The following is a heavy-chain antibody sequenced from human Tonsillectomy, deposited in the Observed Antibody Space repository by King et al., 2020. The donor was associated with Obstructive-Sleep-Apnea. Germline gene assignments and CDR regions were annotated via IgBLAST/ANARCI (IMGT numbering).Heavy chain of an antibody. CDR2: ISYEGSNK. V-gene: IGHV3-30*18. CDR1: GFSFSSYG. Sequence: VQLVESGGGVVQPGRSLRLSCVASGFSFSSYGMYWVRQAPGKGLEWVAVISYEGSNKYYAESVKGRFTISRDNFKNTLYLQLNSLRGEDTAVYYCAKDLGSQLLPRCLDAWGQGTTVTVSS. CDR3: AKDLGSQLLPRCLDA. D-gene: IGHD2-2*01. J-gene: IGHJ6*02.